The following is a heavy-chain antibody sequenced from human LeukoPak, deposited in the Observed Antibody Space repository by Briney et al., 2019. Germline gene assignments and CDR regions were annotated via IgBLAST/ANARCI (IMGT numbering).Heavy chain of an antibody. CDR2: ISTYNDNT. CDR1: GYTFTSYG. Sequence: ASVKVSCKASGYTFTSYGISWVRQAPGQGLEWMGWISTYNDNTNYEQKVQGRVTMTRDTSISTAYMELSRLRSDDTAVYYCARGGPGGFWSGYPNYWGQGTLVTVSS. D-gene: IGHD3-3*01. V-gene: IGHV1-18*01. J-gene: IGHJ4*02. CDR3: ARGGPGGFWSGYPNY.